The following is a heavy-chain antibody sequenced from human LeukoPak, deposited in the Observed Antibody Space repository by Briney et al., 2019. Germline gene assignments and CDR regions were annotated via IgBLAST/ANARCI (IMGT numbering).Heavy chain of an antibody. Sequence: GGSLRLSCAASGFTFSSYSMNWVRQAPGKGLEWVSSISSSSSYIYYADSVKGRFTNSRDNAKNSLYLQMNSLRAEDTAVYYCAREEDGSECDYWGQGTLVTVPS. V-gene: IGHV3-21*01. D-gene: IGHD3-10*01. J-gene: IGHJ4*02. CDR1: GFTFSSYS. CDR2: ISSSSSYI. CDR3: AREEDGSECDY.